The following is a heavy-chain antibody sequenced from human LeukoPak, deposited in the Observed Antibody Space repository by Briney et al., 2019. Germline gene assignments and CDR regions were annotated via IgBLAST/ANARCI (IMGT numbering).Heavy chain of an antibody. CDR3: ARREAVAGIGAFDI. CDR1: SYSISSGYY. Sequence: SETLSLTCAVSSYSISSGYYWGWIRQPPGKGLGWIGSFYHSGSTYYNPSLKSRVTMSVDTSKNQFSLKLSPVTAADTAVYHCARREAVAGIGAFDIWGQGTMVTVSS. V-gene: IGHV4-38-2*01. D-gene: IGHD6-19*01. CDR2: FYHSGST. J-gene: IGHJ3*02.